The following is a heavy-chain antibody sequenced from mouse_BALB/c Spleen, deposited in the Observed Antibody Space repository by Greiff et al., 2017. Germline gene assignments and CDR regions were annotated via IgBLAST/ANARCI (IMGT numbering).Heavy chain of an antibody. J-gene: IGHJ4*01. Sequence: VQLQQSGPELVKPGASVKISCKASGYTFTDYNMHWVKQSHGKSLEWIGYIYPYNGGTGYNQKFKSKATLTVDNSSSTAYMELRSLTSEDSAVYYCARGYDYDRDAMDYWGQGTSVTVSS. CDR3: ARGYDYDRDAMDY. D-gene: IGHD2-4*01. V-gene: IGHV1S29*02. CDR2: IYPYNGGT. CDR1: GYTFTDYN.